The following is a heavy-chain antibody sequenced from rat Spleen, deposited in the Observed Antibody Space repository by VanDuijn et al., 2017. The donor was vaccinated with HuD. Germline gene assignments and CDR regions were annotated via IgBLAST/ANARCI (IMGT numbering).Heavy chain of an antibody. D-gene: IGHD1-11*01. V-gene: IGHV2-1*01. J-gene: IGHJ4*01. Sequence: QVQLKESGPGLVQPSQTLSLTCTVSGFSLTSHSVHWVRQPPGKGLEWMGGIWGDGSTDYNSALKSRLSISKDTSKSQVFLKINSLQTEDTAIYYCTRGGGYVMDAWGQGASVTVSS. CDR1: GFSLTSHS. CDR3: TRGGGYVMDA. CDR2: IWGDGST.